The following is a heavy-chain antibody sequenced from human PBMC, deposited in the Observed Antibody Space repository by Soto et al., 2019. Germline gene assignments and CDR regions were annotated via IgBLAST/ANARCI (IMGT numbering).Heavy chain of an antibody. CDR1: GFTFSSYA. Sequence: PGGSLRLSCAASGFTFSSYAMSWVRQAPGKGLEWVSAISGSGGSTYYADSVKGRFTISRDNSKNTLYLQMNSLRAEDTAVYYCAKTYSSSSLYYHYGTDVWGQGTTVTVSS. J-gene: IGHJ6*02. V-gene: IGHV3-23*01. CDR2: ISGSGGST. D-gene: IGHD6-6*01. CDR3: AKTYSSSSLYYHYGTDV.